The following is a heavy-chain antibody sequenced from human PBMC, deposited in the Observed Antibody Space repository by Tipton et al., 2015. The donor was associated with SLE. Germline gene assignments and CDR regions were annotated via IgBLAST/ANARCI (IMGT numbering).Heavy chain of an antibody. CDR1: GGSISSGGYS. J-gene: IGHJ4*02. Sequence: TLSLTCTVSGGSISSGGYSWSWIRQPPGKGLEWIGSIYYTGSTYYNPSLKSRVTISLDTSKNQFSLKLNSVTAADTAVYYCARREYSTSSEEYWGQGTLVTVSS. CDR2: IYYTGST. D-gene: IGHD6-6*01. CDR3: ARREYSTSSEEY. V-gene: IGHV4-39*07.